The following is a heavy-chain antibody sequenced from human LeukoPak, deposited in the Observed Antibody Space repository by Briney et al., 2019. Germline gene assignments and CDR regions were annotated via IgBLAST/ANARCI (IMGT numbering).Heavy chain of an antibody. Sequence: GRSLRLSCAASGFTFSSYSMNWVRQAPGKGLEWVSYISSSSSTIYYADSVKGRFTISRDNAKNSLYLQMNSLRAEDTAVYYCARDPGYYGSGSYYIQENYFDYWGQGTLVTVSS. CDR1: GFTFSSYS. V-gene: IGHV3-48*01. CDR2: ISSSSSTI. CDR3: ARDPGYYGSGSYYIQENYFDY. J-gene: IGHJ4*02. D-gene: IGHD3-10*01.